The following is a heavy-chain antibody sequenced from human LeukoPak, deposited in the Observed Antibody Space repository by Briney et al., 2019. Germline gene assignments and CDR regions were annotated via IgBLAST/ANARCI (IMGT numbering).Heavy chain of an antibody. CDR1: GVTFSSYS. CDR3: ASPGSIVVVPAAIFTYYFDY. CDR2: ISSSSSYI. D-gene: IGHD2-2*02. V-gene: IGHV3-21*01. J-gene: IGHJ4*02. Sequence: GGSLRLSCATSGVTFSSYSMNWVRQAPGKGLEWVSSISSSSSYIYYADSVKDRFTISRDNAKNSLYLQMNSLRAEDTAVYYCASPGSIVVVPAAIFTYYFDYWGQGTLVTVSS.